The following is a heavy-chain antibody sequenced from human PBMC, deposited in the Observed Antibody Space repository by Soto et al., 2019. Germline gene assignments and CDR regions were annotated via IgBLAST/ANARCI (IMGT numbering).Heavy chain of an antibody. Sequence: SVNGSCKASRVAFSKFIVTWVRQDPRLGLEWVGGIIPIFGTANYAQKFQGRVTITADESTSTSYMEVNNLRSEDTAVYYCAKVRYSSPMGYYYGMDVWGQGTTVTVSS. CDR2: IIPIFGTA. V-gene: IGHV1-69*13. D-gene: IGHD6-19*01. J-gene: IGHJ6*02. CDR1: RVAFSKFI. CDR3: AKVRYSSPMGYYYGMDV.